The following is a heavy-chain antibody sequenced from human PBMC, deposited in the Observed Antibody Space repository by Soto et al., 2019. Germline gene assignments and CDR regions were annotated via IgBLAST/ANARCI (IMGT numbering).Heavy chain of an antibody. CDR2: INHSGST. J-gene: IGHJ4*02. CDR3: ARGRALLLWFGEPSPYDY. D-gene: IGHD3-10*01. CDR1: GGSFSGYY. Sequence: QVQLQQWGAGLLKPSETLSLTCAVYGGSFSGYYWSWIRQPPGKGLEWIGEINHSGSTNYNPSLKSRVTISVDTSKNQFSLKLSSVTAADTAVYYCARGRALLLWFGEPSPYDYWGQGTLVTVSS. V-gene: IGHV4-34*01.